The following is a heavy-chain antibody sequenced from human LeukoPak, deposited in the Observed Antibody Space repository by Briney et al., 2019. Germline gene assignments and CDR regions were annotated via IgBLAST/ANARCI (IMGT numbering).Heavy chain of an antibody. CDR3: ARDVPHNWFDT. CDR1: GITFGNNW. V-gene: IGHV3-74*01. Sequence: PGGSLRLSCAASGITFGNNWMHWVRHGPGKGLVWISRINSDGGGAIYADSVKGRFTVSRDNARNTLCLQMNSLRAEDTAVYYCARDVPHNWFDTWGQGTLVTVSS. J-gene: IGHJ5*02. CDR2: INSDGGGA.